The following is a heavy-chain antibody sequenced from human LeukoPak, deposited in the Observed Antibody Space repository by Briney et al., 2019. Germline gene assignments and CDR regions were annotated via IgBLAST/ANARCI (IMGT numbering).Heavy chain of an antibody. J-gene: IGHJ5*02. CDR1: GGTFSSYA. CDR2: IIPILGIA. V-gene: IGHV1-69*04. CDR3: ARTPDIVVVPAAMGRFDP. Sequence: SVKVSCKASGGTFSSYAISWVRRAPGQGLEWMGRIIPILGIANYAQKFQGRVTITADKSTSTAYMELSSLRSEDTAVYYCARTPDIVVVPAAMGRFDPWGQGALVTVSS. D-gene: IGHD2-2*01.